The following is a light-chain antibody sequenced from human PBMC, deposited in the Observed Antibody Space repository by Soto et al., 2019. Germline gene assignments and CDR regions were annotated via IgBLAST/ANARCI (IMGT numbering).Light chain of an antibody. Sequence: QSALTQPASVSGSPGQSIAISCTGTRSDVGAYNYVSWYQQHPGKAPKLMISEVTNRPSGVSDRFSGSESGNTASLTISGLQAEDEADYYCSSFTSRFTFVFGTGTKVTVL. CDR2: EVT. CDR1: RSDVGAYNY. CDR3: SSFTSRFTFV. V-gene: IGLV2-14*01. J-gene: IGLJ1*01.